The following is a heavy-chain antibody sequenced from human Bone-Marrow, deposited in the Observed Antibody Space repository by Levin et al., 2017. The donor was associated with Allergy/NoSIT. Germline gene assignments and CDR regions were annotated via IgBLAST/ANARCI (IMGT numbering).Heavy chain of an antibody. CDR1: GFTFRNNG. V-gene: IGHV3-30*18. D-gene: IGHD6-13*01. J-gene: IGHJ4*02. CDR2: ISYDGNNK. CDR3: AEETGYASRRDFDY. Sequence: GESLKISCAASGFTFRNNGMHWVRQAPGKGLEWVAVISYDGNNKYYADSVKGRFTISRDNSMNTLYLQMTTLRAEDTAVYYCAEETGYASRRDFDYWGQGTLVTVSS.